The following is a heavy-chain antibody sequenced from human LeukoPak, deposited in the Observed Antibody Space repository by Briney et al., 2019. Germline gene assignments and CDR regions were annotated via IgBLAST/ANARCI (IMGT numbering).Heavy chain of an antibody. CDR1: GGSFTDYF. V-gene: IGHV4-34*01. D-gene: IGHD2-21*01. J-gene: IGHJ6*02. CDR2: INDYTGDT. Sequence: SETLSLTCTVFGGSFTDYFWTWIRHSPGKGLEWIGEINDYTGDTNYNPSLNSRVSISLEKSKNQFSLELRSVTAADTAVYYCARGRISKDVVVHSFSYGMDLWGQRTPVTVSS. CDR3: ARGRISKDVVVHSFSYGMDL.